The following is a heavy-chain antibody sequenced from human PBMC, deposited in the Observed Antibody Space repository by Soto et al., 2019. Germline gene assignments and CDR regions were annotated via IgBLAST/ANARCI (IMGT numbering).Heavy chain of an antibody. V-gene: IGHV1-18*01. Sequence: ASVKVSCKASGYTFTSYGISWLRQAPGQGLEWMGWISAYNGNTNYAQKLQGRVTMTTDTSTSTAYMELRSLRSDDSAVYYCASEGACGDYVNRSVRYFDYWGEGTLV. CDR2: ISAYNGNT. D-gene: IGHD4-17*01. J-gene: IGHJ4*02. CDR1: GYTFTSYG. CDR3: ASEGACGDYVNRSVRYFDY.